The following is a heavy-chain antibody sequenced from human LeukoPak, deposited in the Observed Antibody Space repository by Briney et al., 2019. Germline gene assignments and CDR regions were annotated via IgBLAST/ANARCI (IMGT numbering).Heavy chain of an antibody. J-gene: IGHJ4*02. V-gene: IGHV3-74*01. Sequence: PGGSLRLSCVVSGFTFSDYWMHWVRQTPGKGLVWVSRINSDGSNTNYAGSVKGRFTISRDNSKNTLDLQMNSLRADDTAVYYCARELGPFTGFDYWGQGTLVTVSS. D-gene: IGHD3-16*01. CDR2: INSDGSNT. CDR1: GFTFSDYW. CDR3: ARELGPFTGFDY.